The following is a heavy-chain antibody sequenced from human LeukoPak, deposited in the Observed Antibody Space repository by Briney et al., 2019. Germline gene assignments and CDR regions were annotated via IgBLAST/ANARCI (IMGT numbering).Heavy chain of an antibody. V-gene: IGHV3-30-3*01. Sequence: GWSMSLCCAACGFTISSYTMHWLRQAPGKGLEWVVVIPYDGSNKYYADSVKGRFTISRDNSKNTLSLQMNSLRAEETAVYYGARDRALAVADFYFDYWGQGTLVTVSS. CDR1: GFTISSYT. D-gene: IGHD6-19*01. CDR3: ARDRALAVADFYFDY. J-gene: IGHJ4*02. CDR2: IPYDGSNK.